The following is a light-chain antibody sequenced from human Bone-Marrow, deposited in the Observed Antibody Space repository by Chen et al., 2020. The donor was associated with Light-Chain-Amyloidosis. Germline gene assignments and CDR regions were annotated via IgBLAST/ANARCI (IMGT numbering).Light chain of an antibody. V-gene: IGLV3-21*02. J-gene: IGLJ3*02. CDR2: DDS. Sequence: RFACGGNNIGSTSVHWYQQTPGQAPLLVVYDDSDRPSGIPERLSGSNSGNTATLTISRVEAGDEADYYCQVWDRSSDRPVFGGGTKLTVL. CDR3: QVWDRSSDRPV. CDR1: NIGSTS.